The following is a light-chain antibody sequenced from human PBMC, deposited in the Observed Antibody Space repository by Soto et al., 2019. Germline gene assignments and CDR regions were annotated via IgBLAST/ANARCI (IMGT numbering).Light chain of an antibody. V-gene: IGKV3D-20*02. Sequence: EIVLTQSPGTLSLSPGEGATLSCRASQSVSTNFFAWYQQKPGQAPRLLIYGASTRATGIPDRFSGSGSGTDFTLTISRLEPEDFAVYYCQQRRYWPVTFGQGTKVEIK. J-gene: IGKJ1*01. CDR3: QQRRYWPVT. CDR2: GAS. CDR1: QSVSTNF.